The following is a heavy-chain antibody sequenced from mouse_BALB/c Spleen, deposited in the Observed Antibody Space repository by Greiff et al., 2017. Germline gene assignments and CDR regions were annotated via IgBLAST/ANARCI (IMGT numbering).Heavy chain of an antibody. CDR2: IYPGSGST. CDR1: GYTFTSYW. V-gene: IGHV1S22*01. CDR3: TRGFLITTVVAKRYFDV. J-gene: IGHJ1*01. Sequence: LQQPGSELVRPGASVKLSCKASGYTFTSYWMHWVKQRPGQGLEWIGNIYPGSGSTNYDEKFKSKATLTVDTSSSTAYMQLSSLTSEDSAVYYCTRGFLITTVVAKRYFDVWGAGTTVNVSS. D-gene: IGHD1-1*01.